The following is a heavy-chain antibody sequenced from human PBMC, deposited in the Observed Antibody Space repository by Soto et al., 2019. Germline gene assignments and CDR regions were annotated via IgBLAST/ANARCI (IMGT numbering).Heavy chain of an antibody. Sequence: PSETLSLTCTVSGDSSSRSYWSWIRQPPGEGLEWIGYISYSGTTNYNPSLKSRVTISLDTSKTQFSLKLSSVTAADTAVYYCARDGRGYSGYSFDSWGQGTLVTVSS. J-gene: IGHJ4*02. D-gene: IGHD5-12*01. CDR3: ARDGRGYSGYSFDS. CDR2: ISYSGTT. V-gene: IGHV4-59*01. CDR1: GDSSSRSY.